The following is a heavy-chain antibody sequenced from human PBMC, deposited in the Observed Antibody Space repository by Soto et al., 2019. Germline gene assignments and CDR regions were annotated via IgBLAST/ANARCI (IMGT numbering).Heavy chain of an antibody. CDR3: ARDSFGYSGYLDY. CDR2: IYSGGST. V-gene: IGHV3-66*01. CDR1: GFTVSSNY. J-gene: IGHJ4*02. Sequence: ESGGGLVQPGGSLRLSCAASGFTVSSNYMSWVRQAPGKGLEWVSVIYSGGSTYYADSVKGRFTISRDNSKNTLYLQMNSLRAEDTAVYYCARDSFGYSGYLDYWGQGTLVTVSS. D-gene: IGHD5-12*01.